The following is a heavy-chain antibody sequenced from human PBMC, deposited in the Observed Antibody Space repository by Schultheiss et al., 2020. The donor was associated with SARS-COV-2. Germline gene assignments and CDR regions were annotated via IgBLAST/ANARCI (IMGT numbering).Heavy chain of an antibody. CDR3: ARAGGYCSGGSCYYYYYYGMDV. Sequence: SVKVSCKASGGTFSSYAISWVRQAPGQGLEWMGRIIPILGIANYAQKFQGRVTITADKSTSTAYMELSSLRSEDTAVYYCARAGGYCSGGSCYYYYYYGMDVWGQGTTVTVSS. J-gene: IGHJ6*02. V-gene: IGHV1-69*04. D-gene: IGHD2-15*01. CDR2: IIPILGIA. CDR1: GGTFSSYA.